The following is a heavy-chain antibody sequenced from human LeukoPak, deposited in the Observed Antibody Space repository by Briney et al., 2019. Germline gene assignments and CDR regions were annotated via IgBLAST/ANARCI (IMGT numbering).Heavy chain of an antibody. V-gene: IGHV3-30-3*01. CDR2: ISYDGSNK. D-gene: IGHD3-3*01. Sequence: RSLRLSCAASGFTFSSYAMHWVRQAPGKGLEWVAVISYDGSNKYYADSVKGRFTISRDNSKNTLYLQMNSLRAEDTAVYYCARAGLYYDAVLHYFDYWGQGTLVTVSS. CDR1: GFTFSSYA. J-gene: IGHJ4*02. CDR3: ARAGLYYDAVLHYFDY.